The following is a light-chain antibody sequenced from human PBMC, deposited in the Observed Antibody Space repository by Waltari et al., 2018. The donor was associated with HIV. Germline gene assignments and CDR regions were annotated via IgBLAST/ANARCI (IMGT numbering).Light chain of an antibody. Sequence: QSTLTQPPSASGSPGQSVTISCTGTSSDIGGYHYFSWYQQHPGNAPTLIMTDVTKRRSGVPDRCSGSNSGNTASLTVSGLQADDEAVYYCSSVAPTNMCNVLFGGGTTLTVL. J-gene: IGLJ2*01. CDR2: DVT. V-gene: IGLV2-8*01. CDR1: SSDIGGYHY. CDR3: SSVAPTNMCNVL.